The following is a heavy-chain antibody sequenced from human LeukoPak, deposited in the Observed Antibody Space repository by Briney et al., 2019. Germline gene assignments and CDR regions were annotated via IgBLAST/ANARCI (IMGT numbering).Heavy chain of an antibody. CDR1: GFTFSSYA. CDR3: AKDAITRGTYDFWSGYVIFDY. Sequence: PGGSLRLSCAASGFTFSSYAMSWVRQAPGKGLEWVSAISGSGGSTYYADSVKGRFTISRDNSKNTLYLQMNSLRAEDTAVYYCAKDAITRGTYDFWSGYVIFDYWGQGTLVTVSS. D-gene: IGHD3-3*01. J-gene: IGHJ4*02. V-gene: IGHV3-23*01. CDR2: ISGSGGST.